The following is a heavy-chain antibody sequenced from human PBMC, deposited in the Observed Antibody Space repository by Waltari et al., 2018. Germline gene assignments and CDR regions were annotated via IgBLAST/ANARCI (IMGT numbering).Heavy chain of an antibody. CDR1: GFTFSSYA. Sequence: EVQLLESGGGLVQPGGSLRLSCAASGFTFSSYAMSWVRPAPGKGLEWVSAISGSGGSTYYADSVKGRFTISRDNSKNTLYLQMNSLRAEDTAVYYCAKRTMVRGVSSYYYYMDVWGKGTTVTVSS. D-gene: IGHD3-10*01. J-gene: IGHJ6*03. V-gene: IGHV3-23*01. CDR2: ISGSGGST. CDR3: AKRTMVRGVSSYYYYMDV.